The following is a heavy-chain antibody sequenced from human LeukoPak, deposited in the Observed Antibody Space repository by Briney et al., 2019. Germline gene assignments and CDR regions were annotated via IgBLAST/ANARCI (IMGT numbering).Heavy chain of an antibody. CDR1: GASISSSTYY. V-gene: IGHV4-39*07. CDR3: ARVTYYDSSGYYSPHFDY. CDR2: VYYSGNT. Sequence: SETLSLTCSVSGASISSSTYYWGWIRQPPGKGLEWIGSVYYSGNTYYNPSLQSRVTISVDTSKNQFSLKLSSVTAADTAVYYCARVTYYDSSGYYSPHFDYWGQGTLVTVPS. J-gene: IGHJ4*02. D-gene: IGHD3-22*01.